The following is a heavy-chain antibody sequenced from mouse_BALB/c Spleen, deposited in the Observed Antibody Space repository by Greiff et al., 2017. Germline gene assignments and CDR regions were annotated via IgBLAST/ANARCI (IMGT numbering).Heavy chain of an antibody. J-gene: IGHJ2*01. CDR2: ISYSGST. D-gene: IGHD1-2*01. V-gene: IGHV3-8*02. CDR1: GDSITSGY. CDR3: ARSKRRGHFLFDY. Sequence: EVKLVESGPSLVKPSQTLSLTCSVTGDSITSGYWNWIRKFPGNKLEYMGYISYSGSTYYNPSLKSRISITRDTSKNQYYLQLNSVTTEDTATYYCARSKRRGHFLFDYWGQGTTLTVSS.